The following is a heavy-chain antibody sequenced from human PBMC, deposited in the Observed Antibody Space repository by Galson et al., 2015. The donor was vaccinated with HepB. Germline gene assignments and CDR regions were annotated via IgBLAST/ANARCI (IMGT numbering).Heavy chain of an antibody. V-gene: IGHV1-18*01. CDR2: ISAYNGNR. CDR1: GYSFSGYG. J-gene: IGHJ6*03. D-gene: IGHD2-21*02. Sequence: SVKVSCKASGYSFSGYGITWVRQAPGQGLEWMGWISAYNGNRNYAQKFQGRVTMTTDTSTSTAHMELTSLTSDDTAVYYCARVVTAYHHYFDVWDTGATVTVSS. CDR3: ARVVTAYHHYFDV.